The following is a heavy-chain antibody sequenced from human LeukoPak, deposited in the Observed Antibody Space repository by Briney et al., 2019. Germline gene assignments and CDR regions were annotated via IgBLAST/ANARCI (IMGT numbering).Heavy chain of an antibody. CDR1: GFTFSSYS. D-gene: IGHD2-2*01. CDR3: ARGGYCSSTSCYVVY. V-gene: IGHV3-21*01. Sequence: PGGSLRLSCAASGFTFSSYSMNWVRRAPGKGLEWASSISSSSSYIYYADSVKGRFTISRDNAKKSLYLQMNSLRAEDTAVYYCARGGYCSSTSCYVVYWGQGTLVTVSS. J-gene: IGHJ4*02. CDR2: ISSSSSYI.